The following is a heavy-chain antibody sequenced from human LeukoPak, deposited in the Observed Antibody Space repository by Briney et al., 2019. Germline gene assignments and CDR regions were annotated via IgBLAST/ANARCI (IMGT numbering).Heavy chain of an antibody. CDR2: INPNSGGT. J-gene: IGHJ4*02. D-gene: IGHD3-10*01. V-gene: IGHV1-2*02. Sequence: ASVKVSCKASGYTFTGYYMHWVRQALGQGLEWMGWINPNSGGTNYAQKFQGRVTMTRDTSISTAYMELSRLRSDDTAVYYCARLPLMVRGVNGDYWGQGTLVTVSS. CDR3: ARLPLMVRGVNGDY. CDR1: GYTFTGYY.